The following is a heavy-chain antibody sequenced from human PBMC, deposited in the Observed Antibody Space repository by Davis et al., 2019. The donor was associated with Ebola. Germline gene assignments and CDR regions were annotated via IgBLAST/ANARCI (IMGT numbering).Heavy chain of an antibody. CDR3: ARHVYGDFWFFDL. D-gene: IGHD4-17*01. V-gene: IGHV3-53*01. J-gene: IGHJ2*01. CDR2: IYRDGRT. Sequence: PGGSLRLSCAASGFIVSDKYMSWVRQAPGKGLEWVSVIYRDGRTYYADSVKGRFTISRDNSNNTVFLQMNSVRAEDTADYYCARHVYGDFWFFDLWGRGTHVTVSS. CDR1: GFIVSDKY.